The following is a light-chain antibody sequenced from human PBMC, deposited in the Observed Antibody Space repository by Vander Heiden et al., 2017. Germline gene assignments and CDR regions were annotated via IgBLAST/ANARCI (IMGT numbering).Light chain of an antibody. CDR3: SSYTSSSPLV. CDR2: DVS. V-gene: IGLV2-14*01. Sequence: QSALTQPASVSGSRGQAITISWTGTGSDVCGYNYVSWYQQHPGKAPKLMIYDVSNRPSGVSNRFSGSKSGNTASLTISGLQAEDEADYYCSSYTSSSPLVFGGGTKLTVL. J-gene: IGLJ3*02. CDR1: GSDVCGYNY.